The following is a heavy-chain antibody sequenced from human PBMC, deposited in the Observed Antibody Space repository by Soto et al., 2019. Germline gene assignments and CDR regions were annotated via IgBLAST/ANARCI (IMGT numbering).Heavy chain of an antibody. Sequence: QIQLVESGGDVVQPGKSLRLSCAASGFNFGFFGMHWVRQAPGKGLEWVAFISGDGINTQYVDSVRGRFTLSRDYSRKTMYLQMDSLRAEDTALYYCARRHLSFDFDSWGLGTLVTVSS. D-gene: IGHD1-26*01. V-gene: IGHV3-30*03. J-gene: IGHJ4*02. CDR3: ARRHLSFDFDS. CDR2: ISGDGINT. CDR1: GFNFGFFG.